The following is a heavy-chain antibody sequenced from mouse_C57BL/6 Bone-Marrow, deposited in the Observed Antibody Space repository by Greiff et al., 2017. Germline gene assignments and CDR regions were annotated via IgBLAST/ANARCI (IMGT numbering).Heavy chain of an antibody. J-gene: IGHJ2*01. CDR1: GYSFTGYY. D-gene: IGHD3-3*01. Sequence: EVQLQQSGPELVKPGASVKISCKASGYSFTGYYMNWVKQSPEKSLEWIGEINPSAGGTTYNQKFKAKATLTVDKSSRTAYMQLNGLTSEDSAVYYCARGWLDYWGQGTTLTVSA. CDR3: ARGWLDY. V-gene: IGHV1-42*01. CDR2: INPSAGGT.